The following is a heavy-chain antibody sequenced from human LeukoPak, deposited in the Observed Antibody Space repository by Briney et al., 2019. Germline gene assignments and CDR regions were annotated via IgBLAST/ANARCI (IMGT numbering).Heavy chain of an antibody. V-gene: IGHV4-34*01. J-gene: IGHJ4*02. D-gene: IGHD6-13*01. CDR3: AGGIAAAWDY. CDR1: GGSFSGYY. Sequence: SETLSLTWAVYGGSFSGYYWSWIRQPPGKGLEWIGEINHSGSTNYNPSLKSRVTISVDTSKNQFSLKLSSVTAADTAVYYCAGGIAAAWDYWGQGTLVTVSS. CDR2: INHSGST.